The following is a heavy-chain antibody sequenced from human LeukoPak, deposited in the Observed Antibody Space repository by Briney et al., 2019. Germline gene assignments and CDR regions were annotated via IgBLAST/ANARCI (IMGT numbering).Heavy chain of an antibody. Sequence: SETLSLTCTVSGYSISSGYFWGWIRQPPGKGLECIGTIYRSGSTYYNPSLKSRVTISVDTSKNQFSLKLSSVTAADTAVYYCARIYSSSWFLNWFDPWGQGTLVTVSS. CDR3: ARIYSSSWFLNWFDP. CDR2: IYRSGST. CDR1: GYSISSGYF. D-gene: IGHD6-13*01. V-gene: IGHV4-38-2*02. J-gene: IGHJ5*02.